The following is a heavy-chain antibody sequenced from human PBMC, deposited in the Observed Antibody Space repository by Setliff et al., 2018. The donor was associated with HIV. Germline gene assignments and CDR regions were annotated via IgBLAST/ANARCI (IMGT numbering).Heavy chain of an antibody. CDR1: GGSINSSSYY. CDR3: ARRIAVAKYYFDF. CDR2: IFHSGRT. Sequence: PSETLSLTCIVSGGSINSSSYYWAWIRQPPGKGLEWIGSIFHSGRTNYNPSLKSRVTMSLDTSKSQFSLKLRSVTAADTAVYYCARRIAVAKYYFDFWGQGTLVTVSS. D-gene: IGHD6-19*01. J-gene: IGHJ4*02. V-gene: IGHV4-39*01.